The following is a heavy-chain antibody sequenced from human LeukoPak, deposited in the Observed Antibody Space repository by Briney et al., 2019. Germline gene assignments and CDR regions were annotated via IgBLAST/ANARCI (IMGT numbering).Heavy chain of an antibody. J-gene: IGHJ5*02. V-gene: IGHV3-30*02. CDR2: IRYDGSNK. CDR1: GFTFSSYG. Sequence: GGSLRLSCAASGFTFSSYGMHWVRQAPGKGLEWVAFIRYDGSNKYYADSVKGRFTISRDNSKNTLYLQMNSLRAEDTAVYYCAKDLNSGGSCCRENWFDPWGQGTLVTVSS. CDR3: AKDLNSGGSCCRENWFDP. D-gene: IGHD2-15*01.